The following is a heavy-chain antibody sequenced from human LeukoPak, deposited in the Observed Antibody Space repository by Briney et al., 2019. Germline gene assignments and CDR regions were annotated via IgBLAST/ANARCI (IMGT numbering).Heavy chain of an antibody. CDR2: IYYSGST. D-gene: IGHD6-13*01. CDR3: AREGGSSWSTFDY. CDR1: GGSISSGSYY. Sequence: PSETLSLTCTVSGGSISSGSYYWTWIRQPPGKGLEWLGYIYYSGSTSYNPSLKSRVIISLDTSKDQFSLKLSSVTAADTAVYYCAREGGSSWSTFDYWGQGTLVTVSS. V-gene: IGHV4-61*01. J-gene: IGHJ4*02.